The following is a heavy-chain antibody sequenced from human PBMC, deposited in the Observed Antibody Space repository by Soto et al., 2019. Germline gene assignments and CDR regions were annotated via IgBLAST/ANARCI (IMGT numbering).Heavy chain of an antibody. CDR3: ARDLVFSMATTYYFDY. CDR1: GFTFDTYV. CDR2: ISGSGAGT. J-gene: IGHJ4*02. D-gene: IGHD5-12*01. V-gene: IGHV3-23*01. Sequence: GGSLRLSCATSGFTFDTYVMNWVRQAPGKGLEWVSTISGSGAGTYYADSVKGRFTISRDNSKNTLYLQMNSLRAEDTAVYYCARDLVFSMATTYYFDYWGQGTLVTVSS.